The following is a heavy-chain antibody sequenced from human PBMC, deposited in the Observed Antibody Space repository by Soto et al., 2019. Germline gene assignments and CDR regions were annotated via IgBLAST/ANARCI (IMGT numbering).Heavy chain of an antibody. Sequence: EVQLVESGGGLVQPGGSLRLSCAASGLTFSSYWMSWVRQAPGKGLEWVANIKQDGSEKYYVDSVKGRFTISRDNSKKSLYLQMKSLRAEATAVYYCARDLLGGAFDIGGQGNMVTVS. CDR1: GLTFSSYW. V-gene: IGHV3-7*01. CDR3: ARDLLGGAFDI. D-gene: IGHD3-16*01. CDR2: IKQDGSEK. J-gene: IGHJ3*02.